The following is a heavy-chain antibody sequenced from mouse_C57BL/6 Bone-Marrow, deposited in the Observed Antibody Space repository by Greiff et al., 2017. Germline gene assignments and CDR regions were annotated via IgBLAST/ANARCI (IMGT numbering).Heavy chain of an antibody. V-gene: IGHV1-81*01. Sequence: VQVVESGAELARPGASVKLSCKASGYTFTSYGISWVKQRTGQGLEWIGEIYPRSGNTYYNEKFKGKATLTADKSSSTAYMELRSLTSEDSAVYFCAREGYLGFAYWGQGTLVTVSA. J-gene: IGHJ3*01. CDR1: GYTFTSYG. CDR3: AREGYLGFAY. CDR2: IYPRSGNT.